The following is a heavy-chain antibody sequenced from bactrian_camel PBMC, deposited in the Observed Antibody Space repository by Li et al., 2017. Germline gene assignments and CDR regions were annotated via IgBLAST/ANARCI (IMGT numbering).Heavy chain of an antibody. CDR3: VLRTSSQKITPWAWAY. CDR2: ITNVGTT. D-gene: IGHD1*01. J-gene: IGHJ4*01. CDR1: GYIFESCG. Sequence: HVQLVESGGGSVQAGGSLRLSCAASGYIFESCGMAWYRQAPGREREWDANITNVGTTNYVDAVKGRFAVSKGSADNTFLLQMNSLKSEDTALYCCVLRTSSQKITPWAWAYWGRGTQVTVS. V-gene: IGHV3S53*01.